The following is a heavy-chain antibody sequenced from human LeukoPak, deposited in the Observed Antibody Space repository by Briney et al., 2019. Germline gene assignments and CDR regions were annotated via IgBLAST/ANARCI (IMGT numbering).Heavy chain of an antibody. V-gene: IGHV5-51*01. Sequence: GESLQISCKGSGYSFTSYWIGWVRQLPGKGLEWMGIIYPGDSDTRYSPSFQGQVTISADKSISTAYLQWSSLKASDTAMYYCASSVGSSGWYFDYWGQGTLVTVSS. J-gene: IGHJ4*02. CDR3: ASSVGSSGWYFDY. D-gene: IGHD6-19*01. CDR2: IYPGDSDT. CDR1: GYSFTSYW.